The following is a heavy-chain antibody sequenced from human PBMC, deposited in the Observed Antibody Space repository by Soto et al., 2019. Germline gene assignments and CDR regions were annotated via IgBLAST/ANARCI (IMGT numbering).Heavy chain of an antibody. CDR1: GFTFSTYA. CDR2: ISSGGTNT. J-gene: IGHJ4*02. Sequence: GGSLRLSCAASGFTFSTYATSWVRQAPGRGLEWVSAISSGGTNTYYADSVKGRFTISRDNSKNTLYLQMYSLRAEDTAVYYCVFRVGRDYWGQGTLVTVSS. CDR3: VFRVGRDY. V-gene: IGHV3-23*01. D-gene: IGHD1-26*01.